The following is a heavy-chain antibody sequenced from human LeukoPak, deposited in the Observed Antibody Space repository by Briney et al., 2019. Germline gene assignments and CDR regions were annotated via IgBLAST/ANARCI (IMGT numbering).Heavy chain of an antibody. CDR1: GFTFSSYA. Sequence: GGSLRLSCAASGFTFSSYAMHWVRQAPGKGLEWVALISYDESNTFYADSVKGRFTISRDNSKNTLYLQMNSLRVEDTAVYYCARDGDGDYGFSYYFDYWGQGALVTVSS. J-gene: IGHJ4*02. V-gene: IGHV3-30*04. CDR3: ARDGDGDYGFSYYFDY. CDR2: ISYDESNT. D-gene: IGHD4-17*01.